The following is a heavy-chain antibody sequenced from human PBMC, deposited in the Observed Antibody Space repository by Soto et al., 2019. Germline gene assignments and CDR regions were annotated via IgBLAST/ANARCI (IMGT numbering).Heavy chain of an antibody. D-gene: IGHD1-20*01. CDR2: IERDDDDK. J-gene: IGHJ6*02. V-gene: IGHV2-70*13. CDR1: GFSLTSPGMC. Sequence: GSGPTLVNPTETLTLTCTFSGFSLTSPGMCVSWIRQSPGKALEWLALIERDDDDKYYSTSLKTRLTISKDTRKNQVVLTMANMEPADTATCYCARSIRGPRRFNGMDVWGQGTTVTVSS. CDR3: ARSIRGPRRFNGMDV.